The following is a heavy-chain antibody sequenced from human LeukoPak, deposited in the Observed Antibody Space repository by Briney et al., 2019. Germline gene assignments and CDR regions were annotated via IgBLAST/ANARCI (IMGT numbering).Heavy chain of an antibody. V-gene: IGHV3-48*02. CDR3: ARVPYPSGTYDY. Sequence: GGSLRLSCEASGFTFSNYGMHWVRQAPGKGLEWVSYISSSSSPIYYADSVKGRFTISRDNAKNSLYLEMNSLRDEDTAVYYCARVPYPSGTYDYWGQGTLVTVSS. CDR2: ISSSSSPI. J-gene: IGHJ4*02. D-gene: IGHD1-26*01. CDR1: GFTFSNYG.